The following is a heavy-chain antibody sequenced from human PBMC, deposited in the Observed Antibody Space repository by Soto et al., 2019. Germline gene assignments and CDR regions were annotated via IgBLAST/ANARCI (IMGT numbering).Heavy chain of an antibody. CDR2: IYYSGST. J-gene: IGHJ4*02. CDR1: GGSISSYY. CDR3: ARHVSGATYYFDY. Sequence: PSETLSLTCTVSGGSISSYYWSWIRQPPGKGLEWIGYIYYSGSTNYNPSLKSRVTISVDTSKNQFSLKLSSVTAADTAVYYCARHVSGATYYFDYWGQGTLVTVSS. V-gene: IGHV4-59*08. D-gene: IGHD3-10*01.